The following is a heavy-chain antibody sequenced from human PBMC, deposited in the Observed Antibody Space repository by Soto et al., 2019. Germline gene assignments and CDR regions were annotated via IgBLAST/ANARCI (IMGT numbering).Heavy chain of an antibody. Sequence: ASVKVSCKASGYTFTGYYMHWVRQAPGQGLEWMGWINPNSGGTNYAQKFQGRVTMTSDTSISTAYMELSRLRSDDTAVYYCARTFWSVYFHLDYWGQGTLVTVSS. D-gene: IGHD3-3*01. CDR2: INPNSGGT. CDR3: ARTFWSVYFHLDY. CDR1: GYTFTGYY. V-gene: IGHV1-2*02. J-gene: IGHJ4*02.